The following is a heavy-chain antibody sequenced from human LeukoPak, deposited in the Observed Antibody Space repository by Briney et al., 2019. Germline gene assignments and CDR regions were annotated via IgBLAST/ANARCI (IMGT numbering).Heavy chain of an antibody. V-gene: IGHV4-59*12. Sequence: SETLSLTCTVSGVSISSYYWSWIRQPPGKGLEWIGYIFYSGTTNYNPSLKSRVTISVDTSKNQFSLKLSSVTAADTAVYYCARDLGYSNKYYYYYYMDVWGKGTTVTVSS. CDR2: IFYSGTT. CDR1: GVSISSYY. J-gene: IGHJ6*03. CDR3: ARDLGYSNKYYYYYYMDV. D-gene: IGHD4-11*01.